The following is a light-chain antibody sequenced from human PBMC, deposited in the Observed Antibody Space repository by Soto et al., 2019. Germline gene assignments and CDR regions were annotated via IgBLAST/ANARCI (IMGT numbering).Light chain of an antibody. J-gene: IGLJ2*01. CDR3: CSFAVGAALV. V-gene: IGLV2-23*01. CDR1: SSNVGTYDL. CDR2: EGT. Sequence: QSALTQPASVSASPGQSITISCTGTSSNVGTYDLVSWYQHHPDKAPKLIIYEGTKRPSGISSRFSGSKSGNTASLTISGLQAEDDADYYCCSFAVGAALVFGGGTNLTVL.